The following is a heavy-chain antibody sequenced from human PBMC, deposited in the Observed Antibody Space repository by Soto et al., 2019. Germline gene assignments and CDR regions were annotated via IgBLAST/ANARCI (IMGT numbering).Heavy chain of an antibody. CDR3: AKSIGGLGGVNCYYGMDV. Sequence: QVQLVQSGAEVKKPGASVKVSCKASGYTFTSYDINWVRQATGQGLEWMGWMNPNSGNTGYAQKCPGRDTMTRNSSISTAYIERSSLRSEDTAVYYCAKSIGGLGGVNCYYGMDVWGQGTTVTVSS. V-gene: IGHV1-8*01. D-gene: IGHD3-16*01. J-gene: IGHJ6*02. CDR2: MNPNSGNT. CDR1: GYTFTSYD.